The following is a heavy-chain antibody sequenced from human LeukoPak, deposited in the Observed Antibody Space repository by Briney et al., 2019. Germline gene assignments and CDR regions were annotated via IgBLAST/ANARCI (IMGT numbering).Heavy chain of an antibody. CDR1: GGTFSSYG. CDR3: ASQDCGGDCPMPY. Sequence: SVKVSCKASGGTFSSYGISWVRQAPGQGLEWMGRIIPILDIANYAQKFQGRVTITADKFTSTAYMELSSLRSEDTAVYCCASQDCGGDCPMPYWGQGTLVTVSS. D-gene: IGHD2-21*02. V-gene: IGHV1-69*04. J-gene: IGHJ4*02. CDR2: IIPILDIA.